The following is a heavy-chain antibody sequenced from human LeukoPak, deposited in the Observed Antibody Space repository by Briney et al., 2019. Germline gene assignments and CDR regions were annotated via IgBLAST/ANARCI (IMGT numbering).Heavy chain of an antibody. CDR1: GGSISSGSYY. D-gene: IGHD2-21*01. CDR2: IYTSGST. CDR3: AREVVVINWFDP. Sequence: SETLSLTCTVSGGSISSGSYYWSWIRQPAGKGLEWIGRIYTSGSTNYNPSLKSRVTISVDTSKNQFSLKLSSVTAADTAVYYCAREVVVINWFDPWGQGTLVAVSS. J-gene: IGHJ5*02. V-gene: IGHV4-61*02.